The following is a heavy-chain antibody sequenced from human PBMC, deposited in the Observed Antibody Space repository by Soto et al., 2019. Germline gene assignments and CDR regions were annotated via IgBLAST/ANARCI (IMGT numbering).Heavy chain of an antibody. CDR2: IIPIFGTA. Sequence: QVQLVQSGAEVKKPGSSVKVSCKASGGTFSSYAISWVRQAPGQGLEWMGGIIPIFGTANYAQKFQGRVTITADESTSTAYMELSSLRSEDTAVYYCARPFGIAAGRAGYSSGWSENWFDPWGQGTLVTVSS. CDR3: ARPFGIAAGRAGYSSGWSENWFDP. D-gene: IGHD6-19*01. CDR1: GGTFSSYA. V-gene: IGHV1-69*12. J-gene: IGHJ5*02.